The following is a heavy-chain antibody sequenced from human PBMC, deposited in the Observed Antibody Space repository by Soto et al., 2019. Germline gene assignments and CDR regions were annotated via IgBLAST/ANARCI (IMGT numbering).Heavy chain of an antibody. V-gene: IGHV4-30-2*01. D-gene: IGHD5-12*01. CDR3: AAGGGLPRYY. J-gene: IGHJ4*02. CDR2: IYHSGST. Sequence: QLQLQESGSGLVKPSQTLSLTCAVSGGSISSGGYSWSWIRQPPGKGLEWIGYIYHSGSTYYNPSLKSRVTTSVDRYRTQFSLKLSSVTAADTAVYYCAAGGGLPRYYWGQGTLVTVSS. CDR1: GGSISSGGYS.